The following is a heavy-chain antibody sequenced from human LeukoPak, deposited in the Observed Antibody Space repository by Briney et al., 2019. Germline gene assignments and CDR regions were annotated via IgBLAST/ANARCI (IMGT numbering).Heavy chain of an antibody. CDR1: GYTFTSYD. Sequence: ASVKVSCKASGYTFTSYDNNWVRQATGQGLEWMGWMNPNSGNAGYAQKFQGRVTMTRNTSISTAYMELSSLRSEDTAVYYCARGKTYYDFWSGSAHTYYFDYWGQGTLVTVSS. V-gene: IGHV1-8*01. J-gene: IGHJ4*02. CDR2: MNPNSGNA. CDR3: ARGKTYYDFWSGSAHTYYFDY. D-gene: IGHD3-3*01.